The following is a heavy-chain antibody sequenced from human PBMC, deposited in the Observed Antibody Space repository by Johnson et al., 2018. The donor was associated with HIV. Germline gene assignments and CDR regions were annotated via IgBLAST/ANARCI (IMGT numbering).Heavy chain of an antibody. CDR3: ARDSSNSFRFEMYAFDI. Sequence: QMHLVESGGGVVQPGRSLRLSCAASGFTFSSNPMHWVRQAPGKGLEWVAVMSFDGNNRYYADSVKGRFTISRDNSKNTLYLQMNSLRPEDTAVYYCARDSSNSFRFEMYAFDIWGQGTMVTVSS. J-gene: IGHJ3*02. CDR1: GFTFSSNP. D-gene: IGHD6-6*01. CDR2: MSFDGNNR. V-gene: IGHV3-30-3*01.